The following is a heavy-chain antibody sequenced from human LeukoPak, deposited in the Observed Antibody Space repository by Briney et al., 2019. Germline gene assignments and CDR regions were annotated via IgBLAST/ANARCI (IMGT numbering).Heavy chain of an antibody. CDR1: GGSISSSSYY. J-gene: IGHJ6*03. CDR2: IYYSGST. V-gene: IGHV4-39*07. CDR3: VRDFNGYYYYYYMDV. Sequence: SETLSLTCTVSGGSISSSSYYWGWIRQPPGKGLEWIGSIYYSGSTYYNPSLKSRVTISVDTSKNQFSLKLSSVTAADTAVYYCVRDFNGYYYYYYMDVWGKGTTVTDSS.